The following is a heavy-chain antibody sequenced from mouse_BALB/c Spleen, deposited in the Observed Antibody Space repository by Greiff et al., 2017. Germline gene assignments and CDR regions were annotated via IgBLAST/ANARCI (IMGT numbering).Heavy chain of an antibody. CDR2: ISSGGSTI. V-gene: IGHV5-6*01. J-gene: IGHJ3*01. CDR3: ARLGFAY. CDR1: GFTFSSYG. Sequence: EVQGVESGGDLVKPGGSLKLSCAASGFTFSSYGMSWVRQTPDKRLEWVATISSGGSTIYYADTVKGRFTISRDNPKNTLFLQMTRLRSEDTAMYYCARLGFAYWGQGTLVTVSA.